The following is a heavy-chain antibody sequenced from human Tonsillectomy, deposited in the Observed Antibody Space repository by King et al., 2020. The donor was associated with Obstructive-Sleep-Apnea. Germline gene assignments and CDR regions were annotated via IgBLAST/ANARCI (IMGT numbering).Heavy chain of an antibody. CDR1: GFTFYSSG. V-gene: IGHV3-74*01. J-gene: IGHJ6*02. CDR3: ARSTVFGLLIYYGMDV. D-gene: IGHD3/OR15-3a*01. Sequence: VQLVESGGGLVQPGGSLRLSCAASGFTFYSSGMHWVRQAPGKGLVWVSRIESDGVSTSYADSVKGRFTLSRDNAKNTLYLQMNSLRAEDTAVYYCARSTVFGLLIYYGMDVWGQGTTVTVSS. CDR2: IESDGVST.